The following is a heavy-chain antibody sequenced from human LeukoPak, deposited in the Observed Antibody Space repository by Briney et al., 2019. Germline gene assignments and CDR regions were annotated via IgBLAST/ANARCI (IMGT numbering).Heavy chain of an antibody. J-gene: IGHJ5*02. D-gene: IGHD1-26*01. CDR1: GGTFSSYA. CDR2: IIPIFGTA. V-gene: IGHV1-69*05. CDR3: ARVGSGGWFDP. Sequence: ASVKLSCKASGGTFSSYAISWVRHAPGQGLEWMGGIIPIFGTANYAQKFQGRVMITTDESTSTAYMELSSLRSEDTAVYYCARVGSGGWFDPWGQGTLVTVSS.